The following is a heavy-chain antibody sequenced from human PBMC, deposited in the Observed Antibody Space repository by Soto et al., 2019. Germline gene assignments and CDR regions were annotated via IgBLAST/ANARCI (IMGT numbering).Heavy chain of an antibody. CDR3: ARFGGHTVTNEY. V-gene: IGHV4-34*01. D-gene: IGHD4-17*01. CDR2: INHSGST. J-gene: IGHJ4*02. Sequence: PSETLSLTCAVYGGSFRGYYWTWIRQPPGKGLEWIGEINHSGSTNYNPSLKSRVTVSVDTSKNQFSLKMDSVTAADTAVYYCARFGGHTVTNEYWGQGTLVTVS. CDR1: GGSFRGYY.